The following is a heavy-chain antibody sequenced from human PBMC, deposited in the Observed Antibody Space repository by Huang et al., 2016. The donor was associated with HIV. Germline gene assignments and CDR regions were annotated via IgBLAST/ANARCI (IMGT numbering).Heavy chain of an antibody. Sequence: QVQLQQWGAGLLKPSETLALTCAVYGEYLGTYYWAWIRRPPGTGLQWIGEVNDGGDFKYNPSLESVVTISVDTSRNQVSLTWTSMTAADTATYYCARRFRVAATRKWFDPWGQGTLVSVSS. CDR3: ARRFRVAATRKWFDP. D-gene: IGHD3-10*01. CDR1: GEYLGTYY. J-gene: IGHJ5*02. CDR2: VNDGGDF. V-gene: IGHV4-34*01.